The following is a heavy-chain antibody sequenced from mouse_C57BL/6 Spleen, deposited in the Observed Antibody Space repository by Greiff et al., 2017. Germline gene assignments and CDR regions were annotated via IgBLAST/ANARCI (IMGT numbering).Heavy chain of an antibody. J-gene: IGHJ1*03. V-gene: IGHV1-15*01. CDR2: IDPETGGT. CDR1: GSTFTASE. CDR3: TTSYYGSRDWYFDV. D-gene: IGHD1-1*01. Sequence: QVQLQQSGAELVRPGASVTLSCKASGSTFTASEMHWVKQPPVPGLEWIGAIDPETGGTAYNQTFKGKAILTADKSSSTAYMELRSLTSEDSAVYYCTTSYYGSRDWYFDVWGTGTTVTVSS.